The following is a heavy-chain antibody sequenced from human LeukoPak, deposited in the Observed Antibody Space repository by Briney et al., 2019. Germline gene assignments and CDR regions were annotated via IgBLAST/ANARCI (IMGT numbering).Heavy chain of an antibody. CDR1: GYTFTSYG. D-gene: IGHD3-10*01. CDR2: ISAYNGNT. V-gene: IGHV1-18*01. J-gene: IGHJ4*02. Sequence: GASVKVSCKASGYTFTSYGISWVRQAPGQGLEWMGWISAYNGNTNYAQKLQGRVTMTRNTSISTAYMELSSLRSEDTAVYYCARGTESEFYYASGSFDYWGQGTLVTVSS. CDR3: ARGTESEFYYASGSFDY.